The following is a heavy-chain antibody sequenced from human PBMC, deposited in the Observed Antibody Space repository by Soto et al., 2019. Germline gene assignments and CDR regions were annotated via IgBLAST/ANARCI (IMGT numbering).Heavy chain of an antibody. D-gene: IGHD3-16*02. J-gene: IGHJ4*02. Sequence: GGSLRLSCAASGFTFSSYGMHWVRQAPGKGLEWVAVIWYDGSNKYYADSVKGRFIISRDNSKNTLYLQMDSLSADDTAVYYCARGPSEYIWGSYLRYCDSWGQGSLVTVSS. CDR2: IWYDGSNK. CDR3: ARGPSEYIWGSYLRYCDS. CDR1: GFTFSSYG. V-gene: IGHV3-33*01.